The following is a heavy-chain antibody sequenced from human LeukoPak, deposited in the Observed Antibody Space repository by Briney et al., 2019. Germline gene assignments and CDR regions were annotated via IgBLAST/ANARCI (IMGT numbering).Heavy chain of an antibody. CDR3: TNSDDYGDY. CDR2: IAFDDTDR. Sequence: GSLRLSCAASGFIFGDYATHWVRQAPGKGLEWVAAIAFDDTDRYYIDSVKGRFTISRDDSKNTLYLHMTSLRAEDTAVYYCTNSDDYGDYWGQGTLVTVSS. J-gene: IGHJ4*02. CDR1: GFIFGDYA. V-gene: IGHV3-30*04.